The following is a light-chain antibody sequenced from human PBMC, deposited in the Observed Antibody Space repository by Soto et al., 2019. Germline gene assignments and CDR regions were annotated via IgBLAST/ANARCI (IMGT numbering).Light chain of an antibody. CDR1: QSISSW. J-gene: IGKJ5*01. CDR2: DAS. CDR3: QQCGSSST. Sequence: DIQMTQSLSTLSASVGDRVTITCRASQSISSWLAWYQQKPGKAPKLLIYDASSLESGVPSRFSGSGSGTDFTLTISRLEPEDFAVYYCQQCGSSSTFGQGTRLEIK. V-gene: IGKV1-5*01.